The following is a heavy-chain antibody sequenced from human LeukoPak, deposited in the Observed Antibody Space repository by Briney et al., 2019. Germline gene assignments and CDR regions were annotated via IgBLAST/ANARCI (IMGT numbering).Heavy chain of an antibody. Sequence: GGSLRLSCTASGFTFGDYAMSWVRQAPGKGLEWVGFIRSKAYGGTTEYAASVKGRFTISRDDSKSIAYLQMNSLKTEDTAVYYCTRVGYSGYGYFDYWGQGTLVTVSS. CDR2: IRSKAYGGTT. D-gene: IGHD5-12*01. J-gene: IGHJ4*02. V-gene: IGHV3-49*04. CDR1: GFTFGDYA. CDR3: TRVGYSGYGYFDY.